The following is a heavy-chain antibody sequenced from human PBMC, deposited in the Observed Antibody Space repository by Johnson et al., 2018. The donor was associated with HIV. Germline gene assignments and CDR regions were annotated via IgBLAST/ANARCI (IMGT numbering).Heavy chain of an antibody. D-gene: IGHD1-7*01. CDR3: ARTKLELREGAFDI. J-gene: IGHJ3*02. CDR1: GFTFSSYD. Sequence: EVQLVESGGGLVQPGGSLRLSCAASGFTFSSYDMHWVRQATGKGLEWVSRINSDGSSTTYADSVKGRFTISRDNAKNSMSLQMNSLRAEDTAVYYCARTKLELREGAFDIWGQGTLVTVSS. CDR2: INSDGSST. V-gene: IGHV3-74*02.